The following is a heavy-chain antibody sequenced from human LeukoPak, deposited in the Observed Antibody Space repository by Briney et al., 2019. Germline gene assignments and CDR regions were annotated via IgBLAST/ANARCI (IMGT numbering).Heavy chain of an antibody. J-gene: IGHJ4*02. CDR3: ARGRYCSSTSCSTPGIAVAG. V-gene: IGHV4-59*01. CDR2: IYYSGST. CDR1: GGSFSGYY. D-gene: IGHD2-2*01. Sequence: SETLSLTCAVYGGSFSGYYWSWIRQPPGKGLEWIGYIYYSGSTNYNPSLKSRVTISVDTSKNQFSLKLSSVTAADTAVYYCARGRYCSSTSCSTPGIAVAGWGQGTLVTVSS.